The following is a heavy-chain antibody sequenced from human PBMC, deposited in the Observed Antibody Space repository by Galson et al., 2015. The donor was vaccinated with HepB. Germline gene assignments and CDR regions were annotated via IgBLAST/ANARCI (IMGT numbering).Heavy chain of an antibody. CDR2: ISYDGSNK. D-gene: IGHD6-19*01. CDR3: AKDPYLYSALAGTMAGFDY. J-gene: IGHJ4*02. CDR1: GFTCSNYG. V-gene: IGHV3-30*18. Sequence: SLRLSCAVSGFTCSNYGMHWVRQAPVKGLEWVAVISYDGSNKYYADSVNGRFTISRDNSKNTLYLQMNSLRAEDTALYYCAKDPYLYSALAGTMAGFDYWGQGTLVTVSS.